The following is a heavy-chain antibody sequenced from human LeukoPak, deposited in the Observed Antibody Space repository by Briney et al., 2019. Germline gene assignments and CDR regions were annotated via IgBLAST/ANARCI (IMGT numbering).Heavy chain of an antibody. V-gene: IGHV3-64D*09. CDR2: ISSNGGST. Sequence: GGSLRLSCSASGFTISNYAMHWVRQAPGKGLEYVSAISSNGGSTYYANSVKGRFTISRDNSKNTLYLHMSSLRAEDTAVYYCVKDRASLGDSGGYYGLTYFDYWGQGTLVTVSS. CDR1: GFTISNYA. D-gene: IGHD3-22*01. J-gene: IGHJ4*02. CDR3: VKDRASLGDSGGYYGLTYFDY.